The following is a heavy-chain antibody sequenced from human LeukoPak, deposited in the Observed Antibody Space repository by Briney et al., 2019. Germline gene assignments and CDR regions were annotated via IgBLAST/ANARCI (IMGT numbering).Heavy chain of an antibody. J-gene: IGHJ4*02. CDR2: INHSGST. CDR3: AIIAAAGTGDY. D-gene: IGHD6-13*01. CDR1: NYSISSGYY. Sequence: SETLSLTCTVSNYSISSGYYWGWIRQPPGKGLEWIGSINHSGSTYYNTSLKSRVTISVDTSKNQFSLKLSSVTAADTAVYYCAIIAAAGTGDYWGQGTLVTVSS. V-gene: IGHV4-38-2*02.